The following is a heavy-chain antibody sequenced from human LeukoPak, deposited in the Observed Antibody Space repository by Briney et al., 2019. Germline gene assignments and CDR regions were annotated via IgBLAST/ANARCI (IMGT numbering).Heavy chain of an antibody. J-gene: IGHJ1*01. D-gene: IGHD3-22*01. CDR3: AKSSGYYSEYLQH. Sequence: GGSLRLSCAASGFTFSSYAMSWVRQAPGKGLEWVSAISGSGGSTYYADSVKGRFTISRDNSKNTLYLQMNSLRAEDTAVHYCAKSSGYYSEYLQHWGQGTLVTVSS. CDR2: ISGSGGST. V-gene: IGHV3-23*01. CDR1: GFTFSSYA.